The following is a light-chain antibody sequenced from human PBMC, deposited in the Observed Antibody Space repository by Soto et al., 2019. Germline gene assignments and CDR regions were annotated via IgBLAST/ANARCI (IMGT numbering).Light chain of an antibody. CDR3: QQYYSTPYT. Sequence: DIVMTQSLDSLAVSLGERATINCKSSQSVLSSSNNKNYLAWYQQKPGQPPKLLIYWASTRESGVPDRFSGSGSGTDLTLTINSLQAEDEELYYRQQYYSTPYTLGQGTKLELK. CDR1: QSVLSSSNNKNY. CDR2: WAS. J-gene: IGKJ2*01. V-gene: IGKV4-1*01.